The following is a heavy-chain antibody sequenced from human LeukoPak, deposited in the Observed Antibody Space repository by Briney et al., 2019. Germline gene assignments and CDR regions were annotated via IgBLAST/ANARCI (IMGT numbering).Heavy chain of an antibody. J-gene: IGHJ4*02. CDR3: ARGSLYSVDRMPNFDN. CDR2: INQRGST. CDR1: SGSFSGYF. Sequence: SETLSLTCAVYSGSFSGYFWTYIRQPPGMGLEWIGEINQRGSTNYNPSLKSRVTISVDTSKNQFSLRLRSVTAADTAVYYCARGSLYSVDRMPNFDNGDQGTLVTVSS. D-gene: IGHD3-22*01. V-gene: IGHV4-34*01.